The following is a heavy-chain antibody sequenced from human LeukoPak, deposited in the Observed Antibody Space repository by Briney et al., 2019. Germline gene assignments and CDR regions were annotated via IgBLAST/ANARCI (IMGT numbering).Heavy chain of an antibody. D-gene: IGHD2-2*01. V-gene: IGHV1-2*02. CDR1: EYTFTGYY. CDR3: ARIRYCGGISCYYIDY. J-gene: IGHJ4*02. CDR2: IDPNTGDS. Sequence: ASVKVSCKASEYTFTGYYIHWVRQAPGQGLEWMGWIDPNTGDSNYVQKLRGRVTMTRDTSISTAYMELSRLRSDDTAFYYCARIRYCGGISCYYIDYWGQGTLVTVSA.